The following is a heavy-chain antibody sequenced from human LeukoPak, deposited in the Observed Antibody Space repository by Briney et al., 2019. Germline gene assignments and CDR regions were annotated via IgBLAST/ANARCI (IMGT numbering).Heavy chain of an antibody. J-gene: IGHJ5*02. V-gene: IGHV1-18*04. D-gene: IGHD4-17*01. CDR2: ISAYNGNT. CDR3: ARDEAVTTFLGSWFDP. Sequence: ASVKVSCKASGYTFTSYGISWVRQAPGQGLEWMGWISAYNGNTNYAQKLQGRVTMTTDTSTSTAYMELRSLRFDDTAVYYCARDEAVTTFLGSWFDPWGQGTLVTVSS. CDR1: GYTFTSYG.